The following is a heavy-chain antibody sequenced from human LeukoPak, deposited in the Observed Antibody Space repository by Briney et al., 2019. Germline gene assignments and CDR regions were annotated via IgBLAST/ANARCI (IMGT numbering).Heavy chain of an antibody. V-gene: IGHV4-39*07. Sequence: PSETLSLTCTVTGGSISSSSYYWGWIRQPPGKGLEWIGSIYYSGSTYYNPSLKSRVTISVDTSKDQFSLKLSSVTAADTAVYYCARDSEAVAGTGSSDYWGQGTLVTVSS. CDR3: ARDSEAVAGTGSSDY. J-gene: IGHJ4*02. CDR2: IYYSGST. D-gene: IGHD6-19*01. CDR1: GGSISSSSYY.